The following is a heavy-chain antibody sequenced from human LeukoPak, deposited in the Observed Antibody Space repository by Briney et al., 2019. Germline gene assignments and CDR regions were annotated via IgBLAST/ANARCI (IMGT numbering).Heavy chain of an antibody. D-gene: IGHD5-18*01. Sequence: ASVKVSYKASGYTFTSYYMHWVRQAPGQGLEWMGIINPSGGSTSYAQKFQGRVTMTRDMSTSTVYMELSSLRSEDTAVYYCAREGVDTAMVRELGKFDYWGQGTLVTVSS. V-gene: IGHV1-46*01. CDR1: GYTFTSYY. CDR2: INPSGGST. CDR3: AREGVDTAMVRELGKFDY. J-gene: IGHJ4*02.